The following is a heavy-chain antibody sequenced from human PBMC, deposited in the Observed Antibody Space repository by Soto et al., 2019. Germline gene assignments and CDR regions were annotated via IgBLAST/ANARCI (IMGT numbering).Heavy chain of an antibody. CDR3: AKSHGGLDGYSAYYYVMDV. D-gene: IGHD4-4*01. V-gene: IGHV3-23*01. Sequence: EVHLLESGGDLVQPGGSLRLSCTASGLTFSTYAMRWVLQAPGKGLEWVSAIGGSGTGGRTYYADSVKGRFTISRDNSKNTVYVQMNNLSADDTAVYCCAKSHGGLDGYSAYYYVMDVWGLGTTVTVSS. CDR1: GLTFSTYA. J-gene: IGHJ6*02. CDR2: IGGSGTGGRT.